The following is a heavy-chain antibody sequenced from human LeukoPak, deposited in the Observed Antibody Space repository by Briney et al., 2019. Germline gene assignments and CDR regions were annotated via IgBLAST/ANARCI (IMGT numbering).Heavy chain of an antibody. CDR3: ASWFGENDALDI. D-gene: IGHD3-10*01. CDR1: GYTFTGYY. J-gene: IGHJ3*02. Sequence: GASVKVSCKASGYTFTGYYMHWVRQAPGRGLEWMGIINPSGGSTRYAQKFQGRVTMTRDTSTSTVYMELKRLRSEDTAVHYCASWFGENDALDIWGQGTMVTVSS. CDR2: INPSGGST. V-gene: IGHV1-46*01.